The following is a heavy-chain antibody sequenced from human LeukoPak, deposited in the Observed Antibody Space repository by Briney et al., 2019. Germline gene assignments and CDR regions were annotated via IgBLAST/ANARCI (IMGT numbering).Heavy chain of an antibody. V-gene: IGHV4-59*12. CDR1: GGSISSYY. CDR2: IYYSGST. CDR3: ARGGGGITTARTYYYYYYYMDV. Sequence: SETLSLTCTVSGGSISSYYWSWIRQPPGKGLEWIGYIYYSGSTNYNPSLKSRVTISVDTSKNQFSLKMSSVTAADTAVYYCARGGGGITTARTYYYYYYYMDVWGKGTTVTVSS. J-gene: IGHJ6*03. D-gene: IGHD3-10*01.